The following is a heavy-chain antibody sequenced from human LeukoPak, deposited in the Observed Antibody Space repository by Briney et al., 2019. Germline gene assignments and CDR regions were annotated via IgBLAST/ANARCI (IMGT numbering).Heavy chain of an antibody. D-gene: IGHD3-22*01. V-gene: IGHV5-51*01. CDR3: ARAISEETSGYYYADY. CDR1: GYSFTNYW. J-gene: IGHJ4*02. CDR2: IYPHDSNP. Sequence: GESLKISCKGSGYSFTNYWIGWVRQMPGKGLDWMGIIYPHDSNPRYSPSFQGQVTISADKSISTAYLQWSSLKASDTAMYYCARAISEETSGYYYADYWGQGTLVTVSS.